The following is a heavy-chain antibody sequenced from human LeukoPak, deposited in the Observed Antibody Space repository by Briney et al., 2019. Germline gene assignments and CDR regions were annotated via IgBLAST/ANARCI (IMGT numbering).Heavy chain of an antibody. CDR1: GASVSSSH. V-gene: IGHV4-59*02. J-gene: IGHJ4*02. D-gene: IGHD2/OR15-2a*01. CDR3: SEGYFEPFDH. CDR2: SSYTGKT. Sequence: SETLSLTCVASGASVSSSHWNWIRQLPGKGLEWIGCSSYTGKTDYNPSLTSRVTISLDTSKNQVSLKLRSVTAADTAVYYCSEGYFEPFDHWGQGTLVTVSS.